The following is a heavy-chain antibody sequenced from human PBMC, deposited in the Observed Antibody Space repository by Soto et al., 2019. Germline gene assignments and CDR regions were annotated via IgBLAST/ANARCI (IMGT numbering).Heavy chain of an antibody. CDR2: INPSGGST. CDR1: GYTFASYY. CDR3: AGESHSSGYYEPNWLDP. Sequence: ASVKVSCKASGYTFASYYMHWVRQAPGQGLEWMGIINPSGGSTSYAQKFQGRVTMTRDTSTSTVYMELSSLRSEDTAVYYCAGESHSSGYYEPNWLDPRAQRTLVTCSS. J-gene: IGHJ5*02. D-gene: IGHD3-22*01. V-gene: IGHV1-46*01.